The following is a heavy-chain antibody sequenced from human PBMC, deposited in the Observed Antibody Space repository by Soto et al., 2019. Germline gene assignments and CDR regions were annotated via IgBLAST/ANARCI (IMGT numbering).Heavy chain of an antibody. D-gene: IGHD2-2*01. V-gene: IGHV3-7*01. CDR1: GFTFSSYW. J-gene: IGHJ3*02. CDR2: IKQDGSEK. Sequence: EVQLVESGGGLVQPGGSLRLSCAASGFTFSSYWMSWVRQAPGKGLEWVANIKQDGSEKYYVDSVKGRFTISRDNAKNSLYLQMNSLRAEDTAVYYCVRLGPYHPDAFDIWGQGTMVTVSS. CDR3: VRLGPYHPDAFDI.